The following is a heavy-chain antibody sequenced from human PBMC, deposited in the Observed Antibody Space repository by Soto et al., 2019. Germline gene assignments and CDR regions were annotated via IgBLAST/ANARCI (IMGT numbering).Heavy chain of an antibody. Sequence: QVQLVESGGGVVQPGRSLRLSCAASGFTFSSYAMHWVRQAPGKGLEWVAVISYDGSNKYYADSVKGRFTISRDNSKNTRYLQMNSLRAEDTAVYYCARDSGGYCISTSCYAPWFDPWGQGTLVTVSS. D-gene: IGHD2-2*01. CDR2: ISYDGSNK. J-gene: IGHJ5*02. V-gene: IGHV3-30-3*01. CDR3: ARDSGGYCISTSCYAPWFDP. CDR1: GFTFSSYA.